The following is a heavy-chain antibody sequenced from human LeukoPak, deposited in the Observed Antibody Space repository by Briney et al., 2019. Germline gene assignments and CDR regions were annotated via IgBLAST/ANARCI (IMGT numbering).Heavy chain of an antibody. CDR3: ARAGRRFRELKLKRWFDP. CDR2: ISSSGSTI. D-gene: IGHD3-10*01. V-gene: IGHV3-48*03. CDR1: GFTFSSYE. Sequence: GGSLRLSCAASGFTFSSYEMNWVRQAPGKGLEWVSYISSSGSTIYYADSVKGRFTISRDNAKNSLYLQMNSLRAEDTAVYYCARAGRRFRELKLKRWFDPWGQGTLVTVSS. J-gene: IGHJ5*02.